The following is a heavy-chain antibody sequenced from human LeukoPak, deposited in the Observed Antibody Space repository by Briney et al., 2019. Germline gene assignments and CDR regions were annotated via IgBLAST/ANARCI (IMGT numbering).Heavy chain of an antibody. V-gene: IGHV1-24*01. CDR1: GYTLTELS. J-gene: IGHJ4*02. Sequence: ASVKVSCKVSGYTLTELSMRWVRQAPGKGLEWMGGFDPEDGETIYAQKFQGRVTMTEDTSTDTAYMELSSLRSEDTAVYYCATGYYDSSGYSAGDYWGQGTLVTVSS. CDR3: ATGYYDSSGYSAGDY. D-gene: IGHD3-22*01. CDR2: FDPEDGET.